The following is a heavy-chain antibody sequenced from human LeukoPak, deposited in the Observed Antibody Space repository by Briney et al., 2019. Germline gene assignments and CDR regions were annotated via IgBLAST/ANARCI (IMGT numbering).Heavy chain of an antibody. CDR2: IWSDGGNE. V-gene: IGHV3-33*01. CDR3: ARDRDFWSGYLDY. J-gene: IGHJ4*02. D-gene: IGHD3-3*01. Sequence: GRSLRLSCAASGFTFSSFGMHWVRQAPGKGLEWVAMIWSDGGNEYYADSVKGRFTISRDNSKNTLYLQINSLRAEDTAAYYCARDRDFWSGYLDYWGQGTLVTVSS. CDR1: GFTFSSFG.